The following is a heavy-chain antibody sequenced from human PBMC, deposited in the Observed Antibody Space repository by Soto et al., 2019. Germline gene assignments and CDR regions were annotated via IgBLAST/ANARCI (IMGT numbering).Heavy chain of an antibody. J-gene: IGHJ4*02. CDR2: IYSGGST. CDR3: ARGEDYCSSTTCARYYFDY. D-gene: IGHD2-2*01. V-gene: IGHV3-66*01. Sequence: GGSLSLSCAASGFTVSSKYMSRVRQAPGKGLEWVSVIYSGGSTYYADSVKGRFTISRDNSRNTVYLQMNSLRVEDTAVYYCARGEDYCSSTTCARYYFDYWGQGIQVTVSS. CDR1: GFTVSSKY.